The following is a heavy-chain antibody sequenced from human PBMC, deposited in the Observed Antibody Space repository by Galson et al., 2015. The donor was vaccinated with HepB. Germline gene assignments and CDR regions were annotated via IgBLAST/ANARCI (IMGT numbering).Heavy chain of an antibody. J-gene: IGHJ4*02. Sequence: SLRLSCAAAGFTFSSFWMSWVRQAPEKGLEWVATIKPDGSGKFYVDSVEGRFTISRDNAKNLVSLQMDSLRAEDTAVYYCARATAGSWSYWGQGTLVTVSS. CDR2: IKPDGSGK. CDR3: ARATAGSWSY. V-gene: IGHV3-7*03. CDR1: GFTFSSFW. D-gene: IGHD5-12*01.